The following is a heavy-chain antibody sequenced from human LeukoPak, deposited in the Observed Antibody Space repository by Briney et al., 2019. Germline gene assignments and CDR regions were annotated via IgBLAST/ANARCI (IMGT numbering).Heavy chain of an antibody. CDR3: ARAPSTIGWNWGYDFYC. Sequence: SETLSLTCPVSGAAISDYFWSWLRQPAGKDLEWIGRISTTGSTYFNPSLQSRVRMSVDSSKTRFSLRLSSVTAADTAVYFCARAPSTIGWNWGYDFYCWGQGHLVTVSS. D-gene: IGHD1-7*01. J-gene: IGHJ4*02. CDR2: ISTTGST. V-gene: IGHV4-4*07. CDR1: GAAISDYF.